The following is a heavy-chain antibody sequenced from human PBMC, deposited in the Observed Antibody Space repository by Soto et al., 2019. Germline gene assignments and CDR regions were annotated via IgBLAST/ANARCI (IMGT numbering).Heavy chain of an antibody. Sequence: SETLSLTCTVSDGSVSSGNYYWTWIRQPPGKGLELIGYIYSSGTTLYNPSLKSRVSISVDRSLNQFTLQLSSVNAADPAADYCARDSLALFDSWGQGTVVT. J-gene: IGHJ5*01. CDR1: DGSVSSGNYY. D-gene: IGHD5-12*01. CDR2: IYSSGTT. V-gene: IGHV4-61*01. CDR3: ARDSLALFDS.